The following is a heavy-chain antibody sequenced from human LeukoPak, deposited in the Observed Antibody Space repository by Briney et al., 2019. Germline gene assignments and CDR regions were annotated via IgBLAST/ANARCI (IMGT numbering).Heavy chain of an antibody. CDR3: TTGPNLYYFDY. Sequence: GRSLRLSCAVFSNDVMSWVRRAPGKGLEWVSSISNIGGSTYYADSVKGRFTISRDNSKNTVSLQMNSLRAEDTAVYYCTTGPNLYYFDYWGQGTLVTVSS. CDR1: SNDV. V-gene: IGHV3-23*01. J-gene: IGHJ4*02. CDR2: ISNIGGST.